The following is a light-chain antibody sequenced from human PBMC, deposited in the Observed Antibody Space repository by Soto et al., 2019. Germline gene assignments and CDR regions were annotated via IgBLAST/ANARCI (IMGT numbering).Light chain of an antibody. V-gene: IGLV2-14*01. CDR2: DVS. J-gene: IGLJ1*01. CDR3: TSSTTSSPYV. CDR1: SSDIGASNY. Sequence: QSALTQPASVSGSPGQSITISCTGTSSDIGASNYVSWYQQEPGKAPKLIIYDVSNRPSGVSNRLSGSKSGNTASLTISGLQAEDEADYYCTSSTTSSPYVFGPGTKVTVL.